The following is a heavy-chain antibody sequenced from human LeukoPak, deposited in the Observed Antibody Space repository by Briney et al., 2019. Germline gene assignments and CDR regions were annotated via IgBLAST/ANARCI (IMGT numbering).Heavy chain of an antibody. CDR1: GGSIISSNCY. V-gene: IGHV4-39*01. D-gene: IGHD3-3*01. J-gene: IGHJ4*02. CDR2: IYQSGSGRS. Sequence: PSETLSLTCSVSGGSIISSNCYWGWIRQPPGKGLEWIGSIYQSGSGRSYYNPSLKSRVTISGDTSKNQFFLRLSSVTAADTAVYYCASTLRFLPYRRFDYWGQGTLVTVPS. CDR3: ASTLRFLPYRRFDY.